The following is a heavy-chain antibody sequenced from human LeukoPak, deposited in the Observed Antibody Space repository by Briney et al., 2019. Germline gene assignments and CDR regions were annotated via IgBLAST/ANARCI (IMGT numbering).Heavy chain of an antibody. V-gene: IGHV7-4-1*02. CDR1: GYSFTSYA. CDR2: INTNTGNP. J-gene: IGHJ4*02. D-gene: IGHD6-19*01. CDR3: ARGAYSSGWFEY. Sequence: ASVTVSFKGSGYSFTSYAMNWVRQAPCQGLEWMGWINTNTGNPTYAQGFTGLFAFSLDTSVSTAHLQISSLKAEDTDVYYAARGAYSSGWFEYWGQGTLVTVSS.